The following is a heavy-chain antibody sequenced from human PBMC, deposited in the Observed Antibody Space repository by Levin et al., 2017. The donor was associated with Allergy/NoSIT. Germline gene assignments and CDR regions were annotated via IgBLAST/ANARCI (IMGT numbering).Heavy chain of an antibody. CDR3: AKDRGDFWSGPYYFDY. CDR1: GFTFSSYA. D-gene: IGHD3-3*01. CDR2: ISGSGGST. V-gene: IGHV3-23*01. J-gene: IGHJ4*02. Sequence: GGSLRLSCAASGFTFSSYAMSWVRQAPGKGLEWVSAISGSGGSTYYADSVKGRFTISRDNSKNTPYLQMNSLRAEDTAVYYCAKDRGDFWSGPYYFDYWGQGTLVTVSS.